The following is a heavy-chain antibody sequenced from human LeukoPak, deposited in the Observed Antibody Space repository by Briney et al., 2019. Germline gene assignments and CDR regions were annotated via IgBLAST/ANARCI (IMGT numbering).Heavy chain of an antibody. CDR3: ARLGDYVWGSYRNINDAFDI. V-gene: IGHV4-39*01. D-gene: IGHD3-16*02. CDR1: GCSISSSSYY. J-gene: IGHJ3*02. CDR2: IYYSGSN. Sequence: SETLSLTCTVSGCSISSSSYYWVWLGQRPGMGLVWLGSIYYSGSNYYNPSHKSRVTIYVDTSKNQFSLKLSSVTAADTAVYYCARLGDYVWGSYRNINDAFDIWGQGTMVTVSS.